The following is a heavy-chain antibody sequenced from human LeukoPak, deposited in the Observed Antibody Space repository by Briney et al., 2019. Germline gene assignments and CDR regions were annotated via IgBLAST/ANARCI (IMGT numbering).Heavy chain of an antibody. CDR1: GFIFEDNG. CDR2: INRNGGTT. V-gene: IGHV3-20*04. CDR3: ATHSYYYGSGSYPHYLDY. Sequence: GGSLRLSCAASGFIFEDNGMSWVRQGPGKGLEWVSGINRNGGTTGYGDSVKGRFTISRDNAKNSLYLQMNSLRAEDTALYYCATHSYYYGSGSYPHYLDYWGQGTLVTVSS. D-gene: IGHD3-10*01. J-gene: IGHJ4*02.